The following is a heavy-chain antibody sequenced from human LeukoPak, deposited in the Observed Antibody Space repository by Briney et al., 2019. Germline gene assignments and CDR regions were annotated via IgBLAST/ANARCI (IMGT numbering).Heavy chain of an antibody. CDR3: ARDPYYYDSSGYYYGGGYFDY. J-gene: IGHJ4*02. V-gene: IGHV3-30*04. CDR1: GFTFSSYA. D-gene: IGHD3-22*01. CDR2: ISYDGSNK. Sequence: GGSLRLSCAASGFTFSSYAMHWVRQAPGKGLEWVAVISYDGSNKYYADSVKGRFTISRDNSKNTLYLQMNSLRAEDTAVYYCARDPYYYDSSGYYYGGGYFDYWGQGTLVTVSS.